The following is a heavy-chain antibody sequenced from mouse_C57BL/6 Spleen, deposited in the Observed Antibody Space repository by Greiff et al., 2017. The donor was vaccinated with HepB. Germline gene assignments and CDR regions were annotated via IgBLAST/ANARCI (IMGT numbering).Heavy chain of an antibody. D-gene: IGHD2-2*01. CDR2: INPNNGGT. CDR1: GYTFTDYN. V-gene: IGHV1-18*01. J-gene: IGHJ3*01. Sequence: VQLQQSGPELVKPGASVKIPCKASGYTFTDYNMDWVKQSHGKSLEWIGDINPNNGGTIYNQKFKGKATLTVDKSSSTAYMELRSLTSEDTAVYYCARHGYGSWFAYWGQGTLVTVSA. CDR3: ARHGYGSWFAY.